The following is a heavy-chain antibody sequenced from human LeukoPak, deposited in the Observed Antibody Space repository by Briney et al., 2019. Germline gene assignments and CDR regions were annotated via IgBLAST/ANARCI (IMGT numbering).Heavy chain of an antibody. CDR1: GFTFDDYA. D-gene: IGHD3-22*01. J-gene: IGHJ4*02. Sequence: GGSLRLSCAASGFTFDDYAMHWVRQAPGRGLEWVSGISWNSGSIGYADSVKGRFTISRDNAKNSLYLQMNSLRAEDTALYYCAKDIGYYYDSSGYPDYWGQGTLVTVSS. CDR3: AKDIGYYYDSSGYPDY. CDR2: ISWNSGSI. V-gene: IGHV3-9*01.